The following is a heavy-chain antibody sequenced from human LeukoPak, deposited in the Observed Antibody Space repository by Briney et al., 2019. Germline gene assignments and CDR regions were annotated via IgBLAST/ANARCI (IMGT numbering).Heavy chain of an antibody. J-gene: IGHJ4*02. D-gene: IGHD1-1*01. V-gene: IGHV3-23*01. CDR3: VKGRYNWNVFDY. CDR1: GFTFSNYA. Sequence: GGSLRLSCAGSGFTFSNYAMTWVRQAPGKGLEWVSGISGGGGSISYANSVKGRFTISRDTSKNTLYLQMNSLRAEDTAVYYCVKGRYNWNVFDYWGQGTLVTVSS. CDR2: ISGGGGSI.